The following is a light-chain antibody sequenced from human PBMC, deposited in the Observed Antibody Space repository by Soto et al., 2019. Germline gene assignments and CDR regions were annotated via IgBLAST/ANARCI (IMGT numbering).Light chain of an antibody. CDR1: SSDVGGYNY. J-gene: IGLJ1*01. CDR3: SSYAGSGTYV. Sequence: ALTQPASVSGSPGQSITISCTGTSSDVGGYNYVSWYQQHPGKAPKLLIYDVTNRPSGVSNRFSGSKSGNTASLTISGLQAEDEADYYCSSYAGSGTYVFGTGTKVTVL. CDR2: DVT. V-gene: IGLV2-14*01.